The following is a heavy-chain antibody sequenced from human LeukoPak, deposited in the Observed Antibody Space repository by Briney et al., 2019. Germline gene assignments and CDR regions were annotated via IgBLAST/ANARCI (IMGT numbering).Heavy chain of an antibody. D-gene: IGHD6-19*01. Sequence: PSETLSLTCAVSGYSISSGYYWGWIRQPPGKGLEWIGSIYRSGSTYYNPSLKSRVTISVDTSKNQFSLKLSSVTAADTAVYYCARTRQWLEYYFDYWGQGTLVTVSS. CDR2: IYRSGST. CDR3: ARTRQWLEYYFDY. CDR1: GYSISSGYY. V-gene: IGHV4-38-2*01. J-gene: IGHJ4*02.